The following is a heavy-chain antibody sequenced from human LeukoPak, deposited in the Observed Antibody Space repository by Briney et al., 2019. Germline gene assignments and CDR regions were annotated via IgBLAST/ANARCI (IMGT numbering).Heavy chain of an antibody. J-gene: IGHJ4*02. CDR2: INPNSGNT. CDR1: GYTFTSYD. CDR3: ARAGGYCGRISCPYYFDY. Sequence: ASVKVSCKGSGYTFTSYDINWVRHATGQGLEWRGWINPNSGNTGYAQKFQGRVTMTRNSSISTAYMELSSLRSEDTAVYYCARAGGYCGRISCPYYFDYWGQGSLVAVSS. V-gene: IGHV1-8*01. D-gene: IGHD2-15*01.